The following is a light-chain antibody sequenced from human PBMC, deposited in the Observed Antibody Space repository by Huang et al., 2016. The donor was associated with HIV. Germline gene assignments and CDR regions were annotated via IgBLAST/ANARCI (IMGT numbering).Light chain of an antibody. V-gene: IGKV4-1*01. CDR3: QQYINTPLT. CDR2: WSS. Sequence: DIVMTQSPDSLTVSLGERATINCKSSQSVLHPNNKNYLAWYQQKPGQTPKLLIYWSSTREPGVPDRFSGDGSVSDFTLTINNLQAEDVAVYYCQQYINTPLTFGGGTKVEI. J-gene: IGKJ4*01. CDR1: QSVLHPNNKNY.